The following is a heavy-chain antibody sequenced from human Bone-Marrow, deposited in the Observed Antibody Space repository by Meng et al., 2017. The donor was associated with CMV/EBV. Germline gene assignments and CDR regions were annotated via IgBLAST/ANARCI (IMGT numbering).Heavy chain of an antibody. D-gene: IGHD6-13*01. CDR1: GYTFTGYF. J-gene: IGHJ4*02. Sequence: ASVKVSCKASGYTFTGYFMHWVRQAPGQGLEWKGWINPNSGGTNYEQKFQGRVTMTRDTSISTAYMELTSLTSDDTAVYYCGRDVTASASLDYWGQGALVTVSS. CDR3: GRDVTASASLDY. V-gene: IGHV1-2*02. CDR2: INPNSGGT.